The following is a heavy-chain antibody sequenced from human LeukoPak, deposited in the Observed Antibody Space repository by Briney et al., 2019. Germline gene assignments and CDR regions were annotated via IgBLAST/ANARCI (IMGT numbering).Heavy chain of an antibody. D-gene: IGHD3-3*01. CDR2: IYHSGST. V-gene: IGHV4-38-2*02. CDR3: ARVPYDFWSGYHIGGNPYYFDY. Sequence: SETLSLTCTVSGYSISSGYYWGWIRQPPGKGLEWIGSIYHSGSTYYNPSLKSRVTISVDTSKNQFSLKLSSVTAADTAAYYCARVPYDFWSGYHIGGNPYYFDYWGQGTLVTVSS. J-gene: IGHJ4*02. CDR1: GYSISSGYY.